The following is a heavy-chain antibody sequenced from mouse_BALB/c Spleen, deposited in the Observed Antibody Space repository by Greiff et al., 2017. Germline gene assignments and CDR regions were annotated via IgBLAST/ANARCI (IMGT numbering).Heavy chain of an antibody. J-gene: IGHJ4*01. Sequence: QVHVKQSGAELAKPGASVKMSCKASGYTFTSYWMHWVKQRPGQGLEWIGYINPSTGYTEYNQKFKDKATLTADKSSSTAYMQLSSLTSEDSAVYYCARSGSMDYWGQGTSVTVSS. CDR3: ARSGSMDY. D-gene: IGHD3-1*01. CDR1: GYTFTSYW. CDR2: INPSTGYT. V-gene: IGHV1-7*01.